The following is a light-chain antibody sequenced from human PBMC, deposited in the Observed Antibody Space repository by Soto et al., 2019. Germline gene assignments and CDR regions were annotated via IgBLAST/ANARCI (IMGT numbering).Light chain of an antibody. CDR2: DAS. Sequence: DIPMTQSPSTLSASVGDRVTITCRASQSVYKWLAWYQQKPGKAPRVLIYDASSLESGVPSRFSGRGSGTAFTLTISSLQPDDFGTYFCQHYDSYPYTFGQGTKLEIK. V-gene: IGKV1-5*01. J-gene: IGKJ2*01. CDR1: QSVYKW. CDR3: QHYDSYPYT.